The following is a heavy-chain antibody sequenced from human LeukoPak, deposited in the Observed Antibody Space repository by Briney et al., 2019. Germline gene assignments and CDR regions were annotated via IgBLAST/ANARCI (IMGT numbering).Heavy chain of an antibody. D-gene: IGHD1-26*01. CDR2: ISSISSYI. CDR1: GFTFSRYT. Sequence: GGSLRLSCAASGFTFSRYTMNWVRKAPGKGREWVSSISSISSYIYYADSVKGRFTISRDNAKNSLYLQMNSLRAEDTAVYYCARERVGAIDYWGQGTLVTVSS. V-gene: IGHV3-21*04. CDR3: ARERVGAIDY. J-gene: IGHJ4*02.